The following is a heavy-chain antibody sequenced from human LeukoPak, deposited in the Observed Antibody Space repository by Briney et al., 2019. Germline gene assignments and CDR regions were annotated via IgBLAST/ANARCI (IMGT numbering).Heavy chain of an antibody. V-gene: IGHV3-7*01. J-gene: IGHJ4*02. CDR1: GLTFSSYW. D-gene: IGHD3-10*01. Sequence: PGGSLRLSCAASGLTFSSYWMSWVRQAPGKGLERVANIKQDGSEKYYVDSVKGRFTISRDNAKNSLYLQMNSLRAEDTAVYYCASLPLYYGSGSVDYWGQGTLVTVSS. CDR3: ASLPLYYGSGSVDY. CDR2: IKQDGSEK.